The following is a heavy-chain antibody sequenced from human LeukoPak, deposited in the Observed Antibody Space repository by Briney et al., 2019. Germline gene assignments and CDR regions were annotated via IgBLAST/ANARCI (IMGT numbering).Heavy chain of an antibody. J-gene: IGHJ4*02. CDR2: INHSGST. D-gene: IGHD5-24*01. Sequence: SETLSLTCAVYGGSFSGYYWSWIRQPPGKGLEWIGEINHSGSTNCNPSLKSRVTISVDTSKNQFSLKLSSVTAADTAVYYCARGPGWLPGRWPFDYWGQGTLVTVSS. V-gene: IGHV4-34*01. CDR1: GGSFSGYY. CDR3: ARGPGWLPGRWPFDY.